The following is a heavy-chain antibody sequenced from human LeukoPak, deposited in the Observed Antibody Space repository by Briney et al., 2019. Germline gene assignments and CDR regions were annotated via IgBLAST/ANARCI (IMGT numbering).Heavy chain of an antibody. Sequence: GGSLRLSCAASGFTFSDYYMSWIRQAPGKGLEWVSYISSSGSTIYYADSVKGRFTISRDNSKNTLYPQMNSLRVEDTAVYYCAKDSKIVGATFRSYHFMDVWGKGTAVTVSS. CDR3: AKDSKIVGATFRSYHFMDV. J-gene: IGHJ6*03. V-gene: IGHV3-11*01. CDR1: GFTFSDYY. D-gene: IGHD1-26*01. CDR2: ISSSGSTI.